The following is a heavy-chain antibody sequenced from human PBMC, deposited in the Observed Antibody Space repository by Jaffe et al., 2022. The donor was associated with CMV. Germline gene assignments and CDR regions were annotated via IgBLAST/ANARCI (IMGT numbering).Heavy chain of an antibody. D-gene: IGHD3-10*01. J-gene: IGHJ5*01. Sequence: QLQLQESGPGLVKPSETLSLNCTVSGGSVSSRNYYWGWIRQHPGKGLEWIGSVFYNGDTYYSPSLKSGISISVDTSKNQLSLSLNSVTAADTAVYYCTGHRGMTRPFDSWGQGTLVTVSS. CDR3: TGHRGMTRPFDS. V-gene: IGHV4-39*01. CDR1: GGSVSSRNYY. CDR2: VFYNGDT.